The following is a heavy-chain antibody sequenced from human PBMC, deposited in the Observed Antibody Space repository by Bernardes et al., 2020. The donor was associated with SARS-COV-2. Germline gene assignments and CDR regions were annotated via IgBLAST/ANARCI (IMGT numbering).Heavy chain of an antibody. CDR3: AKDRSTRYTVTIHDS. CDR2: ISGSADTT. D-gene: IGHD4-17*01. J-gene: IGHJ4*02. V-gene: IGHV3-23*01. Sequence: GWSLRLSCAASGFTFSSYGMSWVRQAPGKGLEWVSAISGSADTTYYADSVKGRFTISRDNSKNTLYLQMNSLRAEDTAVYYCAKDRSTRYTVTIHDSWGQGTLVTVSS. CDR1: GFTFSSYG.